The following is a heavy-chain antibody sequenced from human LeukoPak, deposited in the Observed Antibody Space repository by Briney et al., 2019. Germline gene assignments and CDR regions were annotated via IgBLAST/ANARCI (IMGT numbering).Heavy chain of an antibody. D-gene: IGHD3-10*02. CDR2: ISSSGSTI. Sequence: GGSLRLSCAASGFTFSSYSMNWVRQAPGKGLEWVSYISSSGSTIYYADSAKGRFTISRDNAKNSLYLQMNSLRAEDTAVYYCAELGITMIGGVWGKGTTVTISS. J-gene: IGHJ6*04. V-gene: IGHV3-48*04. CDR1: GFTFSSYS. CDR3: AELGITMIGGV.